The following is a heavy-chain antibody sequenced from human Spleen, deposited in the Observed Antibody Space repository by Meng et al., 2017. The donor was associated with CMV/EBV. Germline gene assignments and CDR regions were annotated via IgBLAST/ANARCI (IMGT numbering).Heavy chain of an antibody. V-gene: IGHV3-33*06. J-gene: IGHJ6*02. CDR2: TSYDESKK. Sequence: GGSLRLSCEASGFGFSNYDMHWVRQAPGKGLEWVAMTSYDESKKYYTDSVKGRFTISRDNSKRVLYLQMNALRAEDTAVYHCAKDMSTNLYYFHGMDVWGQGTTVTVSS. CDR3: AKDMSTNLYYFHGMDV. D-gene: IGHD3-16*01. CDR1: GFGFSNYD.